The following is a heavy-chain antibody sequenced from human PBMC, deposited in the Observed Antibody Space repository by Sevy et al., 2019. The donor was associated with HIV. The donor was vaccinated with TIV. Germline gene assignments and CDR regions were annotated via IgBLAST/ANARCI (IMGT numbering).Heavy chain of an antibody. Sequence: GGSLRLSCAASGFTFSSYAMSWVRQAPGKGLEWVSAISGSGGSTYYADAVKGQFTIATDNSKNTLYLQMNSLRAGDTAVYYCAKDGAAAGLYYYYGMDVWGQGTTVTVSS. CDR2: ISGSGGST. CDR1: GFTFSSYA. V-gene: IGHV3-23*01. J-gene: IGHJ6*02. D-gene: IGHD6-13*01. CDR3: AKDGAAAGLYYYYGMDV.